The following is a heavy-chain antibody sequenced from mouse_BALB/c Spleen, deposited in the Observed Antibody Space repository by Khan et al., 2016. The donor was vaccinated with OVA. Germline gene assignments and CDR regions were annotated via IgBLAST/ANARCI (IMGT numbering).Heavy chain of an antibody. CDR3: ARLEDI. V-gene: IGHV2-9*02. Sequence: QVQLKQSGPGLVASSQSLSTTCTVPGFSLTSSGVHLVRQPPGKGLERPGVIWAGGSTNYNSALMSRLSISKDNSKSQVFLKMNSLQTDDTAMYYCARLEDIWGQGTTLTVSS. D-gene: IGHD1-3*01. CDR2: IWAGGST. J-gene: IGHJ2*01. CDR1: GFSLTSSG.